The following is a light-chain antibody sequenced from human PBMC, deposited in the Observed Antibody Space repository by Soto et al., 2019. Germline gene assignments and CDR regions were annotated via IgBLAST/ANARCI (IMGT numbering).Light chain of an antibody. CDR2: DAS. CDR1: QSISSW. CDR3: QQYNSYSTPT. V-gene: IGKV1-5*01. Sequence: DLQMTQSPSTLSASVGDRVTITCRASQSISSWLAWYQQKPGKAPKLLIYDASSLESGVPSRFSGSGSGTEFTLTISSLQPDDFTTYYCQQYNSYSTPTCGQGTKVEIK. J-gene: IGKJ1*01.